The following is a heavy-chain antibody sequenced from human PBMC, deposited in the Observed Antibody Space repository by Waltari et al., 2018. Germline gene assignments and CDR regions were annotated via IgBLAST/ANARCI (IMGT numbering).Heavy chain of an antibody. Sequence: QVQLQESGPGLVKPSETLSLSCDVSGYSISSDYYWGWIRQPPGKGLEWIGSIYHSGTSYYNPSLKSRVSVSIDTSKNQFSLKLRSVTAAYTAIYYCARDTTGYCSGGSCSGGWFDPWGQGTLVTVSS. CDR2: IYHSGTS. CDR1: GYSISSDYY. D-gene: IGHD2-15*01. J-gene: IGHJ5*02. V-gene: IGHV4-38-2*02. CDR3: ARDTTGYCSGGSCSGGWFDP.